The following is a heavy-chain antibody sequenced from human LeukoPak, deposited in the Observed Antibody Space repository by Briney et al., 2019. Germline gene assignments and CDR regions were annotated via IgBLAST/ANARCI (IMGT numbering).Heavy chain of an antibody. CDR1: GFTFSTYP. CDR2: ISGNGVST. D-gene: IGHD6-13*01. Sequence: PGGSLRLSCSASGFTFSTYPMHWVRQGPGKGLEYVSAISGNGVSTYYADSVKGRFIISRDNSKNTLYLQMRSLRTEDTAVYYCLKDFDSSWSNWFGLWGQGTLVTVSS. V-gene: IGHV3-64D*06. CDR3: LKDFDSSWSNWFGL. J-gene: IGHJ5*02.